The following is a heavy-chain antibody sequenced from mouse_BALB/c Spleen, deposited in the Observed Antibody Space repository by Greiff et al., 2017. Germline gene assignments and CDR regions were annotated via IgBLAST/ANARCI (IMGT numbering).Heavy chain of an antibody. CDR3: ARSAYYYGSSLYAMDY. D-gene: IGHD1-1*01. CDR1: GYSITSDYA. V-gene: IGHV3-2*02. J-gene: IGHJ4*01. Sequence: EVQLQQSGPGLVKPSQSLSLTCTVTGYSITSDYAWNWIRQFPGNKLEWMGYISYSGSTSYNPSLKSRISITRDTSKNQFFLQLNSVTTEDTATYYCARSAYYYGSSLYAMDYWGQGTSVTVSS. CDR2: ISYSGST.